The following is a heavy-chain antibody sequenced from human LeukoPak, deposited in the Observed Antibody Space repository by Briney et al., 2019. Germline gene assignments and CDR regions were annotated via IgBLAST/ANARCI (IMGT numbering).Heavy chain of an antibody. J-gene: IGHJ4*02. CDR3: ARSSRTGDPLGYFDY. CDR1: GYTFTSYY. D-gene: IGHD7-27*01. Sequence: ASVKVSCKASGYTFTSYYMHWVRQAPGQGLEWMGIINPSGGSTSYAQKFQGRVTMTRDTSTSTVYMELSSLRSEDTAVYYCARSSRTGDPLGYFDYWGQGTLVTVSS. CDR2: INPSGGST. V-gene: IGHV1-46*01.